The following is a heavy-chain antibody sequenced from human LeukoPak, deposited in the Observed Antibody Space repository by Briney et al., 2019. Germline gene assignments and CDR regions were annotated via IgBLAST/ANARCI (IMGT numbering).Heavy chain of an antibody. J-gene: IGHJ3*02. Sequence: PGGSLRLSCAASGFTFSSYAMSWVRQPPGTGLEWDSAISGSGGSTYYADSVKGRFTISRDNSKNTLYLQMDSLRAEDTAVYYCAKEHYVDGAFDIWGQGTMVTVSS. CDR2: ISGSGGST. CDR3: AKEHYVDGAFDI. D-gene: IGHD4-17*01. CDR1: GFTFSSYA. V-gene: IGHV3-23*01.